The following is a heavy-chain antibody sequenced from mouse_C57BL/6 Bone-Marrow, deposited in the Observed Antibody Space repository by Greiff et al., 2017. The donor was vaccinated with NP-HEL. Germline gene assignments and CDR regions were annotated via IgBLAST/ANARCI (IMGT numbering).Heavy chain of an antibody. CDR1: GYSFTGYF. V-gene: IGHV1-20*01. CDR2: INPYNGDT. J-gene: IGHJ3*01. D-gene: IGHD2-4*01. Sequence: VQLQQSGPELVKTGDSVKISCKASGYSFTGYFMNWVMQSHGKSLEWIGRINPYNGDTFYNQKFKGKATLTVDKSSSTAHMELRSLTSEDSAVYYCARNTNYYDYPWFAYWGQGTLVTVSA. CDR3: ARNTNYYDYPWFAY.